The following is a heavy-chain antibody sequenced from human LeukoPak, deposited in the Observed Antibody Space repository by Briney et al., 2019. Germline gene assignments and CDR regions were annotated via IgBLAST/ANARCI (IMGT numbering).Heavy chain of an antibody. CDR1: GFTFSTYA. CDR2: ISYDGNNK. CDR3: AGPQSSGTYVS. Sequence: PGGSLRLSCVASGFTFSTYAMHWVRQAPGKGLEWVAAISYDGNNKYYADSVKGRFTISRDNSKNTLYLQMNSLRAEDTAVYYCAGPQSSGTYVSWGQGTLVTVSS. J-gene: IGHJ5*02. V-gene: IGHV3-30-3*01. D-gene: IGHD1-26*01.